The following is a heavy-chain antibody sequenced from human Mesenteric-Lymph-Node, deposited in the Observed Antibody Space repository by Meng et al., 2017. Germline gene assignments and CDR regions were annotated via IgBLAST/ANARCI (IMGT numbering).Heavy chain of an antibody. V-gene: IGHV4-39*07. CDR2: IYYSGST. CDR3: ARDSFWSGYPYYYYGMDV. J-gene: IGHJ6*02. CDR1: GGSISSSSYY. D-gene: IGHD3-3*01. Sequence: SETLSLTCTVSGGSISSSSYYWGWIRQPPGKGLEWIGSIYYSGSTYYNPSLKSRVTISVDTSKNQFSLELSSVTAADTAVYYCARDSFWSGYPYYYYGMDVWGQGTTVTVSS.